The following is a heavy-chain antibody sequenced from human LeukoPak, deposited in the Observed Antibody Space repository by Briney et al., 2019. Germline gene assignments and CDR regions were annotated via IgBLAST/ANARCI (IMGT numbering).Heavy chain of an antibody. CDR3: AKGGTGRTYYFDY. Sequence: GGSLRLFCAASGFTFSSYAMSWVRQAPGKGLEWVSAISGSGGSTYYADSVKGRFTISRDNSKNTLYLQMNSLRAEDTAVYYCAKGGTGRTYYFDYWGQGTLVTVSS. D-gene: IGHD1-14*01. V-gene: IGHV3-23*01. CDR2: ISGSGGST. J-gene: IGHJ4*02. CDR1: GFTFSSYA.